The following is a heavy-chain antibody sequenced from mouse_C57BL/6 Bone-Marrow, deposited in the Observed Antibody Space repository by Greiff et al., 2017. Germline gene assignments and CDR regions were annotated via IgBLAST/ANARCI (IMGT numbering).Heavy chain of an antibody. CDR1: GYTFTSYW. D-gene: IGHD3-2*02. V-gene: IGHV1-69*01. J-gene: IGHJ3*01. CDR2: IDPSDSYT. CDR3: ARWGRAQATSWFAY. Sequence: VQLQQPGAELVMPGASVKLSCKASGYTFTSYWMHWVKQRPGQGLEWIGEIDPSDSYTNYNQKFKGKSTLTVDKSSSTAYMQLSSLTSEDSAVYYCARWGRAQATSWFAYWGQGTLVTVSA.